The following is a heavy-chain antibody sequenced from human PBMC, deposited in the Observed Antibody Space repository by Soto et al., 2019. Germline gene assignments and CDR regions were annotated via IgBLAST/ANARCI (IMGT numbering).Heavy chain of an antibody. V-gene: IGHV1-69*02. J-gene: IGHJ3*02. CDR1: GGTFSSYT. CDR2: IIPILGIA. D-gene: IGHD1-1*01. Sequence: ASVKVSCKASGGTFSSYTISWVRQAPGQGLEWMGRIIPILGIANYAQKFQGRVTITADKSTSTAYMELSSLRSEDTAVYYCATATVGWNDLGDAFDIWGQGTMVTVSS. CDR3: ATATVGWNDLGDAFDI.